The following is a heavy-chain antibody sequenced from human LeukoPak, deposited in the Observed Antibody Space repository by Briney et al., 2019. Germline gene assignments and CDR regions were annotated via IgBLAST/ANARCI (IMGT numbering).Heavy chain of an antibody. CDR3: ARVIAAKPNYYYYYMDV. J-gene: IGHJ6*03. D-gene: IGHD3-22*01. Sequence: GGSLRLSCAASGFTFSGYWMNWVRQAPGKGLEWVANIKQDGSEKYYVDSVKGRFTISRDNAKNSLYLQMNSLRAEDTAVYYCARVIAAKPNYYYYYMDVWGKGTTVTVSS. CDR2: IKQDGSEK. V-gene: IGHV3-7*01. CDR1: GFTFSGYW.